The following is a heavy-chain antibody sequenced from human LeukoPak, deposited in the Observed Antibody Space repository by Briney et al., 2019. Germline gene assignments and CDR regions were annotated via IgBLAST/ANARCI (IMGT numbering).Heavy chain of an antibody. CDR1: GGSFSGYY. D-gene: IGHD3-3*01. Sequence: SETLSLTCAVYGGSFSGYYWSWIRQPPGKGLEWIGEINHSGSTNYNPSLKSRVTISVGTSKNQFSLKLSSVTAADTAVYYCARARSAWFDPWGQGTLVTVSS. J-gene: IGHJ5*02. CDR3: ARARSAWFDP. V-gene: IGHV4-34*01. CDR2: INHSGST.